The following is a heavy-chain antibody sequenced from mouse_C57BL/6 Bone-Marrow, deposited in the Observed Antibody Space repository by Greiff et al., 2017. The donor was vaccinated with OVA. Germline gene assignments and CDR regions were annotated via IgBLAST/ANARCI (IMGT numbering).Heavy chain of an antibody. CDR3: ARSFGYPDY. J-gene: IGHJ2*01. CDR2: IYPGDGDT. Sequence: QVQLKESGPELVKPGASVKISCKASGYAFSSSWMNWVKQRPGKGLEWIGRIYPGDGDTNYNGKFKGKATLTADKSSSTAYMQLSSLTSEDSAVYFCARSFGYPDYWGQGTTLTVSS. V-gene: IGHV1-82*01. CDR1: GYAFSSSW. D-gene: IGHD2-2*01.